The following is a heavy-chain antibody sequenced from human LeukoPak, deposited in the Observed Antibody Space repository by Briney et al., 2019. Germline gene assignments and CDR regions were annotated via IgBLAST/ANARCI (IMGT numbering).Heavy chain of an antibody. Sequence: ASVKVSCKASGYTFTGYYMHWVRQAPGQGLEWMGWINPNSGGTNYAQKFQGRVTMTRDTSISTAYMELSRLRSDDTAVYYCARGDCSSTSCSSLYYYYYMDVWGKGTTVTISS. D-gene: IGHD2-2*01. CDR1: GYTFTGYY. J-gene: IGHJ6*03. CDR2: INPNSGGT. V-gene: IGHV1-2*02. CDR3: ARGDCSSTSCSSLYYYYYMDV.